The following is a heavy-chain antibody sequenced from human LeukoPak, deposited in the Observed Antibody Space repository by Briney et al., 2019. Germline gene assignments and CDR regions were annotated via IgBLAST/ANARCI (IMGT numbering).Heavy chain of an antibody. J-gene: IGHJ4*02. CDR1: GFTFSTYA. Sequence: PGGSLRLSCAASGFTFSTYAMSRVRQAPGKGLEWVSAISGNGGSTYYADSVKGRFSISRDNSKNTLYLQMNSLRADDTAVYYCARSTYIGYDLYYFDYRGQGTLVTVSS. CDR2: ISGNGGST. D-gene: IGHD5-12*01. V-gene: IGHV3-23*01. CDR3: ARSTYIGYDLYYFDY.